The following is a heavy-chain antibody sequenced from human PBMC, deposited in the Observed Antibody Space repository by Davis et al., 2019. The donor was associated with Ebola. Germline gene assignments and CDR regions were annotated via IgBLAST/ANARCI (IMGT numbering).Heavy chain of an antibody. CDR2: IYYSGSA. D-gene: IGHD3-3*01. J-gene: IGHJ4*02. Sequence: PSETLSLTCTVSGGSISSSSYYWGWIRQPPGKGLEWIGIIYYSGSAYYNPSLKSRVTISVDTSKNQLSLQLSSVTAADTAVYYCARTFTIFGVVLGYWGQGTLVTVSS. CDR1: GGSISSSSYY. V-gene: IGHV4-39*07. CDR3: ARTFTIFGVVLGY.